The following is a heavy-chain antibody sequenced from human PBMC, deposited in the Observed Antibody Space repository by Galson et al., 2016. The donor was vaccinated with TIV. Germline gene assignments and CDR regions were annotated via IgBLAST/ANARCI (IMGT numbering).Heavy chain of an antibody. CDR2: FYDSGSTS. CDR3: AKMTRTSGPDSEYYFDR. D-gene: IGHD1-1*01. J-gene: IGHJ4*02. CDR1: GDSISSVYY. V-gene: IGHV4-38-2*01. Sequence: ETLSLTCGVSGDSISSVYYWGWIRQPPGRGLEWIGSFYDSGSTSYYKSSLRSRVAISVDTAQNQFSLRLTSVTAADTAIYYGAKMTRTSGPDSEYYFDRWGQGLLVSVAS.